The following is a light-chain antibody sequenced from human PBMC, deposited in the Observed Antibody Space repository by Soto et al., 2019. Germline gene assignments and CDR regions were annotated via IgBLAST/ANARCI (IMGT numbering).Light chain of an antibody. J-gene: IGKJ5*01. CDR2: SAS. CDR3: QQYNNWPPIT. CDR1: QSISYN. V-gene: IGKV3-15*01. Sequence: IVMTQSPATLSVSPGERATLSCSSSQSISYNLAWYQQKPGQPPRVLIYSASTRATGIPARFSGSGSGTEFTLTISSLQSEDFAVYYCQQYNNWPPITFGQGTRLEIK.